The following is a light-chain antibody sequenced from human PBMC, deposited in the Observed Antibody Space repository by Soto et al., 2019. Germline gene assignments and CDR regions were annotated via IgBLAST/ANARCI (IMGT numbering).Light chain of an antibody. V-gene: IGLV1-44*01. Sequence: QAVLTQPPSASGTPGQRVTISCSGSSSNIGSNTVNWYHQLPGTAPKLLIYSNNQRPSGVPDRFSGSKSGTSASLAISGLQSEDEADYYCAAWEDSLNVVVFGGGTKLTVL. CDR2: SNN. CDR3: AAWEDSLNVVV. CDR1: SSNIGSNT. J-gene: IGLJ2*01.